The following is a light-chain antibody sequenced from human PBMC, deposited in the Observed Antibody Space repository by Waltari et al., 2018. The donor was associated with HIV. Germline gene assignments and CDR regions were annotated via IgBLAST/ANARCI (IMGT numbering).Light chain of an antibody. CDR3: SSYAGSNNLV. J-gene: IGLJ2*01. CDR2: EVS. V-gene: IGLV2-8*01. CDR1: SSAVGGYTY. Sequence: QSALTHPPPASGSPGQSVTISCTGPSSAVGGYTYASWYQQHPGKAPKLMIYEVSKRPSGVPDRFSGSKSGNTASLTVSGLQAEDEADYYCSSYAGSNNLVFGGGTKLTVL.